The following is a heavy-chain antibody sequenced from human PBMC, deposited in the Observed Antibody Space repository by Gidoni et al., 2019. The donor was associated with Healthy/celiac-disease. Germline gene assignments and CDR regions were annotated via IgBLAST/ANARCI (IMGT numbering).Heavy chain of an antibody. CDR1: GFTFSSYG. J-gene: IGHJ4*02. Sequence: QVQLVESGGGVVQPGRSLRLSGAASGFTFSSYGMHWVRQAPGNGLEWVAVISYDGSNKYYADSVKGRFTISRHNSKNTLYLQMNSLRAEDTAVYYCARARGEQCLGTFDYWGQGTLVTVSS. V-gene: IGHV3-30*03. D-gene: IGHD6-19*01. CDR2: ISYDGSNK. CDR3: ARARGEQCLGTFDY.